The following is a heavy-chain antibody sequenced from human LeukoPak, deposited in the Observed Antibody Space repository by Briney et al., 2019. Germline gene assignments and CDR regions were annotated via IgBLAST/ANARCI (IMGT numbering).Heavy chain of an antibody. CDR3: ARHTPRGRYFDY. CDR2: ISGSGGST. V-gene: IGHV3-23*01. D-gene: IGHD3-10*01. J-gene: IGHJ4*02. Sequence: PGGTLRLSCAASGFTFSSYGMSWVRQAPGKGLEWVSAISGSGGSTYYADSVKGRFTISRDNSKNTLYLQMNSLRAEDTAVYYCARHTPRGRYFDYWGQGTLVTVSS. CDR1: GFTFSSYG.